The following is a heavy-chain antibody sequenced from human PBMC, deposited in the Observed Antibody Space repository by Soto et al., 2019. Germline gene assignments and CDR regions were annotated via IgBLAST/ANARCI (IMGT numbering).Heavy chain of an antibody. V-gene: IGHV1-69*13. CDR3: ARGILETAYYYYYYGMDV. J-gene: IGHJ6*02. Sequence: GASVKVSCKASGGTFSSYAISWVRQAPGQGLEWMGGIIPIFGTANYAQKFQGRVTITADESTSTAYMELSSLRSEDTAVYYCARGILETAYYYYYYGMDVWGQGTTVTVSS. D-gene: IGHD5-18*01. CDR1: GGTFSSYA. CDR2: IIPIFGTA.